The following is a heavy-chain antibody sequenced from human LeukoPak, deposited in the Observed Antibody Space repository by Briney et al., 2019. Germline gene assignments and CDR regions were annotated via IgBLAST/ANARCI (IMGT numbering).Heavy chain of an antibody. CDR1: GFTFSSYA. CDR3: AKDQRRYCSSTSCLFEAFDI. V-gene: IGHV3-23*01. D-gene: IGHD2-2*01. CDR2: ISGSGGST. J-gene: IGHJ3*02. Sequence: GGSLRLSCAASGFTFSSYAMSWVRQAPGKGLEWVSAISGSGGSTYYADSVKGRFTISRDNSKNTLYLRMNSLRAEDTAVYYCAKDQRRYCSSTSCLFEAFDIWGQGTMVTVSS.